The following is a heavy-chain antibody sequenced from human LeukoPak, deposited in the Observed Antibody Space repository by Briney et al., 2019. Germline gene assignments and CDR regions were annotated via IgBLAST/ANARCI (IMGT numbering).Heavy chain of an antibody. Sequence: SETLSLTCTVSGGSISGHYWSWIRQSPGRGLEWIGYIYYSGSKSTNYNPSLQSRITMSVDTSKNQLSLKLSSVTAADTAVYYCARDLGDFDYGDYGWFDPWGQGTLVTVSS. CDR2: IYYSGSKST. CDR1: GGSISGHY. CDR3: ARDLGDFDYGDYGWFDP. D-gene: IGHD4-17*01. V-gene: IGHV4-59*11. J-gene: IGHJ5*02.